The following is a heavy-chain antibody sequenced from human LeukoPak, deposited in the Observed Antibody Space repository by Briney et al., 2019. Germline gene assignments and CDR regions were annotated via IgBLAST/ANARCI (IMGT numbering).Heavy chain of an antibody. Sequence: ASVKVSCKASGYTFTSYAMHWVRQAPGQRLEWMGWINAGNGNTKYSQKFQGRVTITRDTSASTAYMELSSLRSEDTAVYYCARDYQWYNWFDPWGQGTLVTVSS. J-gene: IGHJ5*02. D-gene: IGHD2-15*01. CDR1: GYTFTSYA. CDR3: ARDYQWYNWFDP. CDR2: INAGNGNT. V-gene: IGHV1-3*01.